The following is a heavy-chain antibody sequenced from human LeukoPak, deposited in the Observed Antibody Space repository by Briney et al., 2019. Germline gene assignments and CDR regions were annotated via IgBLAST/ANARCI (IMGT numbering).Heavy chain of an antibody. CDR3: ARSPTGVSGYYYFDY. CDR1: GFTFSSYA. CDR2: ISYDGSNK. V-gene: IGHV3-30-3*01. Sequence: PGGSLRLSCAASGFTFSSYAMHWVRQAPGKGLEWVAVISYDGSNKYYADSVKGRFTISRDNSKNTLYLQMNSLRAEDTAVYYCARSPTGVSGYYYFDYWGQGTLVTVSS. J-gene: IGHJ4*02. D-gene: IGHD3-22*01.